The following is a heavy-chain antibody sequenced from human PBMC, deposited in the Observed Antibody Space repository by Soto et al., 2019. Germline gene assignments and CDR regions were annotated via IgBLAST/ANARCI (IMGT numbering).Heavy chain of an antibody. CDR2: SIPIFGTA. D-gene: IGHD5-12*01. CDR1: GGTFNNYP. Sequence: QVQLVQSGAEVKKPASSVKVSCKASGGTFNNYPIPWVRQAPGEGLEWMGGSIPIFGTANYAQNFQGRVTISVDESTSTAYMELSSLRSEDTAVYYCTRGRGYRGDDHYYYFDMDVWGQGTTVTVSS. J-gene: IGHJ6*02. V-gene: IGHV1-69*01. CDR3: TRGRGYRGDDHYYYFDMDV.